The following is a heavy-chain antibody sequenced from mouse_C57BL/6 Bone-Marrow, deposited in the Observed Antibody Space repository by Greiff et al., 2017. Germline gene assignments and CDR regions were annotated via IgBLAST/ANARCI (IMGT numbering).Heavy chain of an antibody. CDR2: IDPSDSYT. D-gene: IGHD1-1*01. CDR3: AREGNYYGSSSAWFAY. CDR1: GYTFTSYW. J-gene: IGHJ3*01. Sequence: QVQLQQPGAELVMPGASVKLSCKASGYTFTSYWMHWVKQRPGQGLEWIGEIDPSDSYTNYNQKFKGKSTLTVDKSSSTAYMQLSSLTSEDSAVYYGAREGNYYGSSSAWFAYWGQGTLVTVSA. V-gene: IGHV1-69*01.